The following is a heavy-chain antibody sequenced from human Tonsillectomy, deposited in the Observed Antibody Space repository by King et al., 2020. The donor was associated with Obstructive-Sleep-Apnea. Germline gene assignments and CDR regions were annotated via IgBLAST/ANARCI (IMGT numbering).Heavy chain of an antibody. J-gene: IGHJ6*02. CDR2: IKQEGSEK. CDR3: ARVRGSYCLDV. Sequence: VQLVESGGGLVQPGGSLRLSCAASGFTFSSYWMSWVRQAPGKGLEWVANIKQEGSEKYYVDSVKGRFTISRDNAKNSLFLQMNSLRAEDTAVYYCARVRGSYCLDVWGQGTTVTVSS. CDR1: GFTFSSYW. D-gene: IGHD1-26*01. V-gene: IGHV3-7*03.